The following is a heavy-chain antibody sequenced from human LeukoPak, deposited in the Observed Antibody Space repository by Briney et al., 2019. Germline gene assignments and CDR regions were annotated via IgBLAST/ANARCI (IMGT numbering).Heavy chain of an antibody. Sequence: GGSLRLSCTTSGFTFGDYAMSWFRQAPGKGLEWVGFITSKPYGETREYAASVKGRFAISRDDSKSIAYLQMNSLQTEDTAVYYCSRGGLVSTLYCGNGDCYSYYFDYWGLGALVTVSS. CDR2: ITSKPYGETR. CDR1: GFTFGDYA. V-gene: IGHV3-49*03. CDR3: SRGGLVSTLYCGNGDCYSYYFDY. J-gene: IGHJ4*02. D-gene: IGHD2-21*02.